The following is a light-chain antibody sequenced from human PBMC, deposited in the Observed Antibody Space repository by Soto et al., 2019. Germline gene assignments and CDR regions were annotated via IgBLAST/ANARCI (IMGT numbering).Light chain of an antibody. Sequence: IVLTQSPGTLSLSPGERATLSCRASQSVSSSYLAWFQQKPGQAPRLLIYGASSRATGIPDRFSGSGSATDFTLTISRLEPEDYVVYYCQQYGSSPLCTFGQGTKLEIK. CDR3: QQYGSSPLCT. CDR2: GAS. CDR1: QSVSSSY. J-gene: IGKJ2*02. V-gene: IGKV3-20*01.